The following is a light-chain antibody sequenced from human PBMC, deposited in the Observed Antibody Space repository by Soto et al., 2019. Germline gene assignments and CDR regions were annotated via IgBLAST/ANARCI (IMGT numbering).Light chain of an antibody. V-gene: IGKV3-15*01. Sequence: IVMTQSPATLSVSPGERATLSCRASQSVCTNLAWYQQRPGQAPRLLVYGAPTRASGIPPRFSGSGSGTDFTLTISSLQSEDFAIYYCQQLNYWPRITFGQGTLLETK. CDR2: GAP. CDR3: QQLNYWPRIT. J-gene: IGKJ5*01. CDR1: QSVCTN.